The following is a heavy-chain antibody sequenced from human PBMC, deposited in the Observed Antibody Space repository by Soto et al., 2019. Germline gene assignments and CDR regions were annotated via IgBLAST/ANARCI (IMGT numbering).Heavy chain of an antibody. V-gene: IGHV1-18*01. CDR1: GYTFTSYG. CDR3: ARVWGSKYYYGMDV. CDR2: ISAYNGNT. Sequence: GASVKVSCKASGYTFTSYGISWVRQAPGQGLEWMGWISAYNGNTNYAQKLQGRVTMTTDTSTSTAYMELRSLRSDDTAVYYCARVWGSKYYYGMDVWGQGTTVTVSS. J-gene: IGHJ6*02. D-gene: IGHD7-27*01.